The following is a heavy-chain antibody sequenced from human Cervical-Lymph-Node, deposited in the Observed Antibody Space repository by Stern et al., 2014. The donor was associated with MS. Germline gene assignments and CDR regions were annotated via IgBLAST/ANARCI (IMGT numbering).Heavy chain of an antibody. J-gene: IGHJ5*02. Sequence: QMQLVQSGAEVKKPGASVNVSCEASGFTFTTHSINWIRQAPGEGLEWVGMINPNSGTTSYARQFQGRVIITRDTSTSTIYMELTGLRSEDTALYFCTRVQRERRALDHFDPWGQGTLVTVSS. CDR1: GFTFTTHS. CDR3: TRVQRERRALDHFDP. V-gene: IGHV1-46*03. CDR2: INPNSGTT. D-gene: IGHD1-1*01.